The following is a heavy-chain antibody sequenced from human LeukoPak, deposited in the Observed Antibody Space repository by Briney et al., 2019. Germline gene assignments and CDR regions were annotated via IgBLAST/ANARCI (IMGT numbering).Heavy chain of an antibody. Sequence: GGSLRLSCAASGLTFNSYAMSWVRQAPGKGLEWVSSISGSGDITYFGDSVKGRFTISRDKSKNTLYLQMNSLRAEDTAVYYCAKALLGMIRGGPYYFDYWGQGTLVTVSS. CDR1: GLTFNSYA. CDR3: AKALLGMIRGGPYYFDY. CDR2: ISGSGDIT. V-gene: IGHV3-23*01. J-gene: IGHJ4*02. D-gene: IGHD3-10*01.